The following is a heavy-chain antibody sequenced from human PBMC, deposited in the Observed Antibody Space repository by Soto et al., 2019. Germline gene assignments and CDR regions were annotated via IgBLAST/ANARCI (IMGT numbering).Heavy chain of an antibody. CDR1: GFTFSSCS. CDR2: ISGSGDTK. Sequence: GGSLRLSCASSGFTFSSCSMNWVRQAPGKGLEWVSFISGSGDTKYYADSVKGRFTISRDNAKNSLYLQMSSLRDEDTAVYYCAKYCSSDVCFDYWGQGTWSPSPQ. V-gene: IGHV3-48*02. D-gene: IGHD2-8*01. CDR3: AKYCSSDVCFDY. J-gene: IGHJ4*02.